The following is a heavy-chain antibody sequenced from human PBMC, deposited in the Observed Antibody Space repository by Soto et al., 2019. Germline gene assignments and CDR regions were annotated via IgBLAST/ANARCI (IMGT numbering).Heavy chain of an antibody. CDR2: INSGSDTI. CDR3: ARDIPRYCSGTTCYSYYFDY. CDR1: GFTFSSYS. V-gene: IGHV3-48*02. J-gene: IGHJ4*02. Sequence: EVQLVESGGGLVQPGGSLRLSCAASGFTFSSYSMNWVRQAPGKGLEWVSYINSGSDTIYYADSVKGRFTISRDNAKNSLYLQMNSLRDEDTAVYYCARDIPRYCSGTTCYSYYFDYWGQGTLVTVSS. D-gene: IGHD2-2*01.